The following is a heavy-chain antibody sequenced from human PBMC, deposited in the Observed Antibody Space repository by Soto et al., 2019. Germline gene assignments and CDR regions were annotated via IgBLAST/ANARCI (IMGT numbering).Heavy chain of an antibody. CDR2: FDPEDGET. V-gene: IGHV1-24*01. CDR3: ARGGYYDSSGHTSGEAFDI. CDR1: GYTLTELS. D-gene: IGHD3-22*01. J-gene: IGHJ3*02. Sequence: ASVKVSCKVSGYTLTELSMHWVRQAPGKGLEWMGGFDPEDGETIYAQKFQGRVTMTEDTSTDTAYMELSSLRSEDTAVYYCARGGYYDSSGHTSGEAFDIWGQGTMVTVSS.